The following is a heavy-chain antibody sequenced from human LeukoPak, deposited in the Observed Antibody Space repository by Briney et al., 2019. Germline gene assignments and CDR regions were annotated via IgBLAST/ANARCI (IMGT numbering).Heavy chain of an antibody. CDR3: ARAWGGHFDY. Sequence: PGGSLRLSCAASGFTFSNFNMNWVRQAPGKGLEWVSSISSSSSYIYYADSVKGRFTISRDSAKNSLYLQMNSLRAEDTAVYYCARAWGGHFDYWGQGTLVTVSS. CDR2: ISSSSSYI. CDR1: GFTFSNFN. D-gene: IGHD3-16*01. J-gene: IGHJ4*02. V-gene: IGHV3-21*01.